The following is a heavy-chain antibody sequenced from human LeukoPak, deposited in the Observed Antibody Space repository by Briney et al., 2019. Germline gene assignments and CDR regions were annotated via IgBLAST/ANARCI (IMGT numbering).Heavy chain of an antibody. CDR3: ARDARSMVRGAVASGSFDY. Sequence: ASVKVSCKASGYTFTGYYMHWVRQAPGQGLEWMGWINPNSGGTNYAQKFQGWVTMTRDTSISTAYMELSRLRSDDTAVYYCARDARSMVRGAVASGSFDYWGQGTLVTVSS. V-gene: IGHV1-2*04. CDR2: INPNSGGT. D-gene: IGHD3-10*01. CDR1: GYTFTGYY. J-gene: IGHJ4*02.